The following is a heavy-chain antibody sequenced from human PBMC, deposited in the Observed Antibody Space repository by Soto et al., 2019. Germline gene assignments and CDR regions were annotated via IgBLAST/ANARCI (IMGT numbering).Heavy chain of an antibody. Sequence: QVQLVESGGGVVQPGRSLRLSCAASGFTFSSYGMHWVRQAPGKGLEWVAVIWYDGSNKYYADSVKGRFTISRDNSKNTLYLQMSSLRAEDTAVYYCARDQLPYYYDSSGLYWGQGTLVTVSS. CDR2: IWYDGSNK. CDR1: GFTFSSYG. V-gene: IGHV3-33*01. J-gene: IGHJ4*02. CDR3: ARDQLPYYYDSSGLY. D-gene: IGHD3-22*01.